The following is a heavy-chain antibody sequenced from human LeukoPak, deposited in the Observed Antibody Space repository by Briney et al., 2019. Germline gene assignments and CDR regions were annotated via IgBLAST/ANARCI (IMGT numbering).Heavy chain of an antibody. CDR2: IKSKTDGGTT. CDR1: GFTFSNAW. D-gene: IGHD2-15*01. CDR3: TTDCSGGSCFYYYYYGMDV. J-gene: IGHJ6*02. V-gene: IGHV3-15*01. Sequence: GGSLRLSCAASGFTFSNAWMSWVRQAPGKGLEWVGRIKSKTDGGTTDYAAPVKGRFTISRDDSKNTLYLQMNSLKTEDTAVYYCTTDCSGGSCFYYYYYGMDVWGQGTTVTVSS.